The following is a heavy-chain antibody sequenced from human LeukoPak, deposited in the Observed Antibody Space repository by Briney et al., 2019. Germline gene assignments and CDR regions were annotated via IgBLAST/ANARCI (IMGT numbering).Heavy chain of an antibody. CDR2: ISGSGGST. V-gene: IGHV3-23*01. CDR3: AKGGYYYDSSGFYYFDY. CDR1: GFTFSSYA. J-gene: IGHJ4*02. Sequence: GGSLRLSRAASGFTFSSYAMSWVRQAPGKGLEWVSAISGSGGSTYYADSVKGRFTISRDNAKNSLYLQMNSLRAEDTALYYCAKGGYYYDSSGFYYFDYWGQGTLVTVSS. D-gene: IGHD3-22*01.